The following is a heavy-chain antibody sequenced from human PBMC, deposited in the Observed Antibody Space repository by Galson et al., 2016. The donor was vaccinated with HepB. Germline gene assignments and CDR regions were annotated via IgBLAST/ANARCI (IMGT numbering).Heavy chain of an antibody. CDR2: ISGSGRGT. D-gene: IGHD6-19*01. CDR3: AKEPSGWYYFDL. CDR1: GFAFSSSV. Sequence: SLRLSCAASGFAFSSSVMSWVRQAPGKGLEWVSGISGSGRGTYYAASVKGRFTISRDNSKSTLYLQMNSLRAEDTAVYYCAKEPSGWYYFDLWGRGTLVTVSP. J-gene: IGHJ4*02. V-gene: IGHV3-23*01.